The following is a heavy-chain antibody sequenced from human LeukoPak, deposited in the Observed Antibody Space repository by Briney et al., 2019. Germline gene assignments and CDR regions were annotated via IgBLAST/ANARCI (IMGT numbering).Heavy chain of an antibody. CDR1: GGSISSYY. J-gene: IGHJ6*03. Sequence: SETLSLTCTVSGGSISSYYWSWIRQPAGKGLEWIGRIYTGGSTNYNPSLKSRVTISVDTSKNQFSLKLSSVTAADTAVYYCARQGGFDCSSTSCFYYYYYMDVWGKGTTVTVSS. V-gene: IGHV4-4*07. CDR2: IYTGGST. D-gene: IGHD2-2*01. CDR3: ARQGGFDCSSTSCFYYYYYMDV.